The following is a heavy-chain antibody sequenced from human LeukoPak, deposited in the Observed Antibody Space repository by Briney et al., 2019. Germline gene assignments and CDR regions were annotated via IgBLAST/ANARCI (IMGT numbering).Heavy chain of an antibody. CDR3: AREAFDI. J-gene: IGHJ3*02. CDR2: INHSGST. Sequence: SETLSLTCAVYGGSFSGYYWSWIRQPPGKGLEWIGEINHSGSTNYNPSLKSRVTISVDTSKNQFSLKLSSETAADTAVYYCAREAFDIWGQGTMVTVSS. V-gene: IGHV4-34*01. CDR1: GGSFSGYY.